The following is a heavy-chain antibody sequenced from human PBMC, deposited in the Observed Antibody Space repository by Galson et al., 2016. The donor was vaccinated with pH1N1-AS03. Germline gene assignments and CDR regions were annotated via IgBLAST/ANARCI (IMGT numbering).Heavy chain of an antibody. CDR2: IEASSTYI. Sequence: SLRLSCAVSGFTFRDYHLNWVRQAPGKGPEWVSSIEASSTYIYYADSVKGRFTISRDNAKNSLHLQMNSLRAEDTAVYYCARDTARSFDYWVLGTLVSVSS. CDR1: GFTFRDYH. V-gene: IGHV3-21*01. CDR3: ARDTARSFDY. D-gene: IGHD5-18*01. J-gene: IGHJ4*02.